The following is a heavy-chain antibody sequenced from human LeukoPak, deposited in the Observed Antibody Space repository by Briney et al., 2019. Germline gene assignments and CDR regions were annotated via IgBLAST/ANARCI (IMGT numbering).Heavy chain of an antibody. Sequence: ASVKVSCKASGYTFTSYGISWVRQAPGQGLEWMGWISAYNGNTNYARKLQGRVTMTRDTSISTAYMELSRLRSDDTAVYYCARTAARRFDYWGQGTLVTVSS. J-gene: IGHJ4*02. CDR3: ARTAARRFDY. V-gene: IGHV1-18*01. D-gene: IGHD6-6*01. CDR1: GYTFTSYG. CDR2: ISAYNGNT.